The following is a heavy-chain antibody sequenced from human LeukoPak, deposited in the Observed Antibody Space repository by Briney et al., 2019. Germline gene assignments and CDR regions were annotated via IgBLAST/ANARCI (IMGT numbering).Heavy chain of an antibody. CDR1: VGSISSYY. CDR3: ARGVPDDYDSSGPTPIIDY. D-gene: IGHD3-22*01. Sequence: SESLSLTCTVSVGSISSYYWSWIRKPPWKGLEWMAYIYHSGTTNYNPSLKSRVTISVDTSKNQFSLKLSSVTAADTAVYYCARGVPDDYDSSGPTPIIDYWGQGTLVTVSS. V-gene: IGHV4-59*12. J-gene: IGHJ4*02. CDR2: IYHSGTT.